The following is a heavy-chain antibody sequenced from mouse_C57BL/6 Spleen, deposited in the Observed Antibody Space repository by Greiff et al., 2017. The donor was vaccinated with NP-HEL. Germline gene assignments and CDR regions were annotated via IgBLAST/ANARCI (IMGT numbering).Heavy chain of an antibody. Sequence: VQLQQSGAELVRPGASVKLSCTASGFNIKDDYMHWVKQRPEQGLEWIGWIDPENGDTEYASKFQGKATITADTSSNTAYLQLSSLTSEDTAVYYCTPSHYSRAMDYWGQGTSVTVSS. CDR2: IDPENGDT. CDR1: GFNIKDDY. V-gene: IGHV14-4*01. CDR3: TPSHYSRAMDY. J-gene: IGHJ4*01. D-gene: IGHD2-5*01.